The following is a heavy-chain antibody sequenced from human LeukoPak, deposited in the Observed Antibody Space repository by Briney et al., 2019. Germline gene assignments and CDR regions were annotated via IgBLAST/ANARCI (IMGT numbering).Heavy chain of an antibody. CDR1: GDSISSGGYY. Sequence: SETLSLTCTVSGDSISSGGYYWSWLRQPPGKGLEWIGYIYHSGSTYYNPSLKNRVTISVDRSKNQFSLKLSSVTAADTAVYYCARSYSGDPFDYWGQGTLVTVSS. CDR3: ARSYSGDPFDY. CDR2: IYHSGST. J-gene: IGHJ4*02. V-gene: IGHV4-30-2*01. D-gene: IGHD1-26*01.